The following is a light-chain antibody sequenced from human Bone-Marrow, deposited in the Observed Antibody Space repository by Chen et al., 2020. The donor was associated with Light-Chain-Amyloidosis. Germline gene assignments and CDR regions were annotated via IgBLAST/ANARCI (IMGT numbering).Light chain of an antibody. J-gene: IGLJ3*02. CDR3: QVWDRSSDRPV. Sequence: SYVLTQPSSVSAAPGQTATIACGGNNIGSTSLHGYQQTPGQAPLLVVDDDSDRPSGIPERLSGSNSGNTATRTRSGVEAGDEADCYCQVWDRSSDRPVFGGGTKLTVL. V-gene: IGLV3-21*02. CDR1: NIGSTS. CDR2: DDS.